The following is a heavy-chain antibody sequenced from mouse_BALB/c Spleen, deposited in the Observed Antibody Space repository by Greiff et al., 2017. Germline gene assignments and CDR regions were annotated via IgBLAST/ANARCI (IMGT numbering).Heavy chain of an antibody. J-gene: IGHJ2*01. CDR3: ARRALRTYFDY. V-gene: IGHV5-9-3*01. Sequence: EVQVVESGGGLVKPGGSLKLSCAASGFTFSSYAMSWVRQTPEKRLEWVATISSGGSYTYYPDSVKGRFTISRDNAKNTLYLQMSSLRSEDTAMYYCARRALRTYFDYWGQGTTLTVSS. D-gene: IGHD5-5*01. CDR1: GFTFSSYA. CDR2: ISSGGSYT.